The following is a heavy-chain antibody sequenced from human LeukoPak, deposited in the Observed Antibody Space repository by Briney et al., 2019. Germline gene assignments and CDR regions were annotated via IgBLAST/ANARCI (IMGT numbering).Heavy chain of an antibody. D-gene: IGHD2-21*02. CDR2: INQDASEI. Sequence: GGSLRLSCAASGFTFSTYWMNWYRQAPGKGLEWVGNINQDASEINYVDSVRGRFTISRDSAKNSLHLQMSSLRAEDTAVYYCATDRDNSDWQKRFDSWGQGTLVTVSS. CDR3: ATDRDNSDWQKRFDS. CDR1: GFTFSTYW. V-gene: IGHV3-7*01. J-gene: IGHJ4*02.